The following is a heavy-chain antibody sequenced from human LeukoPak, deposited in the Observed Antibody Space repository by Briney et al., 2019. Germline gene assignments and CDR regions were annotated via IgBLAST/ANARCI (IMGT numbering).Heavy chain of an antibody. CDR1: GGSISSYY. V-gene: IGHV4-59*01. CDR2: IFYSGST. CDR3: ARGGSSGYDPFDY. Sequence: SETLSLTCTVSGGSISSYYWSGIRDPPGKGLEWSAYIFYSGSTNYNPSLKSRITISVDTSKNQSSLKLSSVTAADTAVYYCARGGSSGYDPFDYWGQGTLVTVSS. J-gene: IGHJ4*02. D-gene: IGHD5-12*01.